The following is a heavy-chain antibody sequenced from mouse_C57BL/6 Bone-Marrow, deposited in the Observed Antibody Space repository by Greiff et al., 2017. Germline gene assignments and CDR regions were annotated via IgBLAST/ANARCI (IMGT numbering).Heavy chain of an antibody. Sequence: VQLQQSGAELVQPGASVKLSCTASGFNIKDYYMHWVQQRTEQGLEWIGRIDPEDGATKYAPIFQGKATITADTSSNTAYLQLSSLTSEDTTVYYFAISRWLRQGYCDVWGTGTTVTVSS. CDR1: GFNIKDYY. CDR3: AISRWLRQGYCDV. CDR2: IDPEDGAT. V-gene: IGHV14-2*01. D-gene: IGHD2-2*01. J-gene: IGHJ1*03.